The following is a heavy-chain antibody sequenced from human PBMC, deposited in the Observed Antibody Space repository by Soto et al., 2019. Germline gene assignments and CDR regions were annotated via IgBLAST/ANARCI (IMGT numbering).Heavy chain of an antibody. CDR3: ARDRSSGWFDP. CDR1: GGSISSGDYY. Sequence: SETLSLTCTVSGGSISSGDYYWSWIRRPPGKGLEWSGYIYYSGSTNYNPSLKSRVTISVDTSKNQFSLKLSSVTAADTAVYYCARDRSSGWFDPWGQGTLVTV. CDR2: IYYSGST. J-gene: IGHJ5*02. V-gene: IGHV4-61*08.